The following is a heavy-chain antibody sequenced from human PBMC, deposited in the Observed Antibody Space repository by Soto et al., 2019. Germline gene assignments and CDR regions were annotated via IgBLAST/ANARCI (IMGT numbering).Heavy chain of an antibody. CDR1: GFTFSSYA. CDR2: MSYDGSNK. V-gene: IGHV3-30-3*01. D-gene: IGHD3-16*01. Sequence: QVQLVESGGGVVQPGRSLRLSCAASGFTFSSYAMHWVRRAPGKGLEWMAVMSYDGSNKYYADSVKGRFTISRDNSKNTLYLQVNSWRPEDTPLFYCARDGGAYWGPGTLVIVSS. J-gene: IGHJ4*02. CDR3: ARDGGAY.